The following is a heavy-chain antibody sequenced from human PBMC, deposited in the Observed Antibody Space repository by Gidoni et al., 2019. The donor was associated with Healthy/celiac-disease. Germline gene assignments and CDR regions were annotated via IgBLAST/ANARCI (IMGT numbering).Heavy chain of an antibody. D-gene: IGHD2-2*01. CDR1: GGTFSSYA. J-gene: IGHJ6*02. CDR3: ASRSTSRWSRVDYYYYGMDV. CDR2: IIPIFGTA. V-gene: IGHV1-69*01. Sequence: QVQLVQSGAEVKKPGSSVKVSCKASGGTFSSYAISWVRQAPGQGLEWMGGIIPIFGTANYAQKFQGRVTITADESTSTAYMELSSLRSEDTAVYYCASRSTSRWSRVDYYYYGMDVWGQGTTVTVSS.